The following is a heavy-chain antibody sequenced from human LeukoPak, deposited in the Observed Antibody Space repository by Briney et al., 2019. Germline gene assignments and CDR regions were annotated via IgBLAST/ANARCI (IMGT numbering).Heavy chain of an antibody. CDR1: GGSFSGYY. V-gene: IGHV4-34*01. D-gene: IGHD3-16*01. CDR2: INHSGSD. CDR3: ARATVWQGYAFDF. Sequence: SETLSLTCAVYGGSFSGYYWSWIRQPPGKGLEWVGEINHSGSDNYNPSLKSRATISVETYKNEFSVKLSSVTAGDAAVYYCARATVWQGYAFDFWGQGTMVTVSS. J-gene: IGHJ3*01.